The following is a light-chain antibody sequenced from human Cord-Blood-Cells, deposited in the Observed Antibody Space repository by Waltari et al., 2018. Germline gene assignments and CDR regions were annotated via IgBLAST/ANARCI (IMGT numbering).Light chain of an antibody. V-gene: IGKV1-33*01. CDR3: QQYDNLPVFT. Sequence: DIQMTQYPSSLSASVGDRVTITCQASQDISNYLNWYQQKPGKAPKLLIYDASNLETGVPSRFSGSGSVTDFTFTISSLQPEDIATYNCQQYDNLPVFTFGPGTKVDIK. CDR1: QDISNY. CDR2: DAS. J-gene: IGKJ3*01.